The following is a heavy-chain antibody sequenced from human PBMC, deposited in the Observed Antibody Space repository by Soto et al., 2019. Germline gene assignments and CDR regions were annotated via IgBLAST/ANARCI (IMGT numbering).Heavy chain of an antibody. CDR2: IIPIFGTA. J-gene: IGHJ5*02. V-gene: IGHV1-69*06. D-gene: IGHD3-10*01. CDR1: GGTFSSYA. CDR3: ARDRTVTTMVRGVITRGWFDP. Sequence: SVKVSCKASGGTFSSYAVSWVRQAPGQGLEWMGGIIPIFGTANYAQKFQGRVTITADKSTSTAYMELSSLRSEDTAVYYCARDRTVTTMVRGVITRGWFDPWGQGTLVTRLL.